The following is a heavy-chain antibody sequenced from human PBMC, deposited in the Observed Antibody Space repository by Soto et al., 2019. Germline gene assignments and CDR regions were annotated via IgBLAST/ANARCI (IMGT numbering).Heavy chain of an antibody. CDR3: ARDGDDYGDYGGSRKRTFDY. CDR2: IYYSGST. V-gene: IGHV4-30-4*01. D-gene: IGHD4-17*01. CDR1: GGSMSSGDYY. J-gene: IGHJ4*02. Sequence: PXETLSLTCTVSGGSMSSGDYYWSWIRQPPGKGLEWIGYIYYSGSTYYNPSLKSRVTISVDTSKNQFSLKLSSVTAADTAVYYCARDGDDYGDYGGSRKRTFDYWGQGTLVTVSS.